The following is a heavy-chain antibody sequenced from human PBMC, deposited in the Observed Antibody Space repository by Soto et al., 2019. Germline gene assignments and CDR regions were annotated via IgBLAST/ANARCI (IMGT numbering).Heavy chain of an antibody. CDR3: AKAEGTIFGGGATYNWFDP. Sequence: GGSLRLSCAASGFTFDDYAMHWVRQAPGKGLEWVSGISWNSGSIGYADSVKGRFTISRDNAKNSLYLQMNSLRAEDTALYYCAKAEGTIFGGGATYNWFDPWGQGTLVTVSS. CDR1: GFTFDDYA. CDR2: ISWNSGSI. J-gene: IGHJ5*02. D-gene: IGHD3-3*01. V-gene: IGHV3-9*01.